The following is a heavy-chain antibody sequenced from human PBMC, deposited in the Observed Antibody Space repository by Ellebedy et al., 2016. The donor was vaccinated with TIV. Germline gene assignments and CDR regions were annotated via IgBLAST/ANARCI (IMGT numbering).Heavy chain of an antibody. CDR1: GVSISSSY. V-gene: IGHV4-59*01. D-gene: IGHD6-19*01. J-gene: IGHJ4*02. CDR3: VRGGTSSVYLDY. CDR2: ISYTGST. Sequence: MPGGSLRLSCTVSGVSISSSYWSWIRQPPGKRPEWIAFISYTGSTNYNPSLQSRVIISAEPSKNQFSLKLNSVTTADTAVYYCVRGGTSSVYLDYWGQGILVTVSS.